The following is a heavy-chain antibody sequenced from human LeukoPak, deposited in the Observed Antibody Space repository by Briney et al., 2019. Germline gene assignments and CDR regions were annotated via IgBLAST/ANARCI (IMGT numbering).Heavy chain of an antibody. J-gene: IGHJ4*02. D-gene: IGHD6-13*01. CDR2: INPNSGGT. Sequence: GASVKVSCKASGYTFTGYYMHWVRQAPGQGLEWMGWINPNSGGTNFAQKFQGRVTMTRDTSITTAYMDLSSLTPDDTAVYFCARDQGSLTRSWYTGYGGQGTQVTVSS. V-gene: IGHV1-2*02. CDR1: GYTFTGYY. CDR3: ARDQGSLTRSWYTGY.